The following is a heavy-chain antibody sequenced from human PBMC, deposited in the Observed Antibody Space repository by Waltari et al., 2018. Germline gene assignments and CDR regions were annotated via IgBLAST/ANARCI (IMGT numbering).Heavy chain of an antibody. J-gene: IGHJ3*02. D-gene: IGHD6-19*01. CDR1: GFTFDDYA. V-gene: IGHV3-9*01. Sequence: EVQLVESGGGLVQPGRSLRLSCAASGFTFDDYAMHWVRQPPGKGLEWGSGIRWNSGSIGYADSVECRFTISRDNAKNSLFLQMNSLRAEDTALYYCAKDKSYYTSGWENAFDIWGQGTMVTVSS. CDR3: AKDKSYYTSGWENAFDI. CDR2: IRWNSGSI.